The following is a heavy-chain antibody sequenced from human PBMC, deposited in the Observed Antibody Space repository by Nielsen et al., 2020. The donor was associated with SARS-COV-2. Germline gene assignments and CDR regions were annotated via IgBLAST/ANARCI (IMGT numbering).Heavy chain of an antibody. CDR1: RYTLSHYV. V-gene: IGHV7-4-1*02. J-gene: IGHJ5*02. CDR3: ARGGIALIRGTPERFDP. D-gene: IGHD3-10*01. Sequence: SVQVPCKASRYTLSHYVINWLRQAPGQGREGMGWMNTNTGDPMYDQDFTGRSVFSLDSSVSTAYLHISGLKPEDTAVYYCARGGIALIRGTPERFDPWGQGTLVTVSS. CDR2: MNTNTGDP.